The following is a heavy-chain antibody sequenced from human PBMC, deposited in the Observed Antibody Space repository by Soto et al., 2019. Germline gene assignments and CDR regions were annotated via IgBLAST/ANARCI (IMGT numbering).Heavy chain of an antibody. CDR1: CYTFTSYG. CDR2: ISAYNGNT. V-gene: IGHV1-18*01. CDR3: ARDTTYYDYIWGSYRYDY. D-gene: IGHD3-16*02. J-gene: IGHJ4*02. Sequence: ASGEVSCKASCYTFTSYGISWVRQAPGQRVEWMGWISAYNGNTNYAQKLQGRVTMTTDTSTSTAYMELRSLRSDDTAVYYCARDTTYYDYIWGSYRYDYWGQGTLVTVSS.